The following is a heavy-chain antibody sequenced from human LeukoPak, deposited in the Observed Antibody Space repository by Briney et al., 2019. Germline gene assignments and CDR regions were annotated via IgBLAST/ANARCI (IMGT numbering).Heavy chain of an antibody. CDR3: ARGLTTYYYDSSTFDY. D-gene: IGHD3-22*01. CDR1: GYTFTSYG. Sequence: RRASVKVSCKASGYTFTSYGISWVRQAPGQGLEWMGWINPNSGGTNYAQKFQGRVTMTRDTSISTAYMELSRLRSDDTAVYYCARGLTTYYYDSSTFDYWGQGTLVTVSS. V-gene: IGHV1-2*02. J-gene: IGHJ4*02. CDR2: INPNSGGT.